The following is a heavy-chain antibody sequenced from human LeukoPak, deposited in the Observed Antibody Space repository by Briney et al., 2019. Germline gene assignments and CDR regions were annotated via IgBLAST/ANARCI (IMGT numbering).Heavy chain of an antibody. Sequence: SETLSLTCTVSGGSISSYYWSWIRQPPGEGLEWIGYIYYSGSTNYNPSLKSRVTISVGTSKNQFSLKLSSVTAADTAVYYCARAEYSYGYNAFDIWGQGTMVTVSS. D-gene: IGHD5-18*01. CDR2: IYYSGST. CDR1: GGSISSYY. CDR3: ARAEYSYGYNAFDI. J-gene: IGHJ3*02. V-gene: IGHV4-59*01.